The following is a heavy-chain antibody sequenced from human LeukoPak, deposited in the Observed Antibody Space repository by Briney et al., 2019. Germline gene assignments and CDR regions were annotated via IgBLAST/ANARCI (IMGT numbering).Heavy chain of an antibody. CDR2: IYYSGRT. V-gene: IGHV4-39*01. D-gene: IGHD1-26*01. CDR3: TGPPWAGSYYDAIDV. Sequence: SETLSLTCTVSGGSISSSGYYWGWIRQPPGKGLEWIGSIYYSGRTYYNPSLKSRITISVDTSKNLVSLNLNSVTAADTALYYCTGPPWAGSYYDAIDVWGQGTMVTVSS. J-gene: IGHJ3*01. CDR1: GGSISSSGYY.